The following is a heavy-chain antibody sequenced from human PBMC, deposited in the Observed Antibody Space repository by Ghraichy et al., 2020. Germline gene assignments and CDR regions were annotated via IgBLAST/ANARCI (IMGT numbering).Heavy chain of an antibody. J-gene: IGHJ4*02. CDR2: MYSSGST. CDR1: VGSISGYY. CDR3: ARRISGWIDY. V-gene: IGHV4-59*08. Sequence: SQTLSLTCTVPVGSISGYYWGWIRQSPGKGLDWIWYMYSSGSTNYNPSLKSRVAISIDTSTNQFSLKLRSVTAADTAVYYCARRISGWIDYWGQGTLVTVAS. D-gene: IGHD6-19*01.